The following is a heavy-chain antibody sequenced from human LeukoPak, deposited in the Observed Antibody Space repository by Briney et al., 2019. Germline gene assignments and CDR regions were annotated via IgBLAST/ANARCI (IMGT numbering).Heavy chain of an antibody. CDR2: IYYSGST. V-gene: IGHV4-61*01. CDR3: ARAGDSSGTYYFDY. Sequence: PSETLSLTCTVSGGSVSSGSYCCSWIRQPPGKGLEGIVYIYYSGSTNYTPSLKSRVTISVNTSKNQFSLKLSSVTAADTAVYYCARAGDSSGTYYFDYWGQGTLVTVSS. CDR1: GGSVSSGSYC. D-gene: IGHD6-19*01. J-gene: IGHJ4*02.